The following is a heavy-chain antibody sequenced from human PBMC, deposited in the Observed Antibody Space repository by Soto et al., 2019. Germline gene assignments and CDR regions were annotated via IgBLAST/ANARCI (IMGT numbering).Heavy chain of an antibody. CDR3: AAPRPNRYYYYYMDV. J-gene: IGHJ6*03. CDR2: IVVGSGNT. V-gene: IGHV1-58*02. CDR1: GFTFTSSA. Sequence: GASVKLSCTDSGFTFTSSAMQWLRQARGQRLEWIGWIVVGSGNTNYAQKFQERVTITRDMSTSTAYMELSSLRSEDTAVYYCAAPRPNRYYYYYMDVWGKGTTVTVSS.